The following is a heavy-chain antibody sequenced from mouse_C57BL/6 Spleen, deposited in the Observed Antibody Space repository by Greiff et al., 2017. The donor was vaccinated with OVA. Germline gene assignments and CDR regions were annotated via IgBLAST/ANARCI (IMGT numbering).Heavy chain of an antibody. CDR2: IYPGDGDT. CDR3: AWTTVVAKDWYFDV. J-gene: IGHJ1*03. CDR1: GYAFSSYW. D-gene: IGHD1-1*01. Sequence: VKLMESGAELVKPGASVKISCKASGYAFSSYWMNWVKQRPGKGLEWIGQIYPGDGDTNYNGQFKGKATLTADKSSSTAYMQLSSLTSEDSAVYFCAWTTVVAKDWYFDVWGTGTTVTVSS. V-gene: IGHV1-80*01.